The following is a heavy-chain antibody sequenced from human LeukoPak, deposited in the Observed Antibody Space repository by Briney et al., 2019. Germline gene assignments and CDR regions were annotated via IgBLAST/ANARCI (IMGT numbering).Heavy chain of an antibody. CDR1: GFTFSHYG. J-gene: IGHJ4*02. Sequence: GRSLRLSCAASGFTFSHYGMHWVRQAPGKGLEWVAVIWNDASNYYYADSVRGRFTISRDNSKNTLFLQMNNLGAEDTAVYYCARGNYVRDYFDSWGQGTLVIVSS. V-gene: IGHV3-33*01. CDR3: ARGNYVRDYFDS. CDR2: IWNDASNY. D-gene: IGHD3-10*02.